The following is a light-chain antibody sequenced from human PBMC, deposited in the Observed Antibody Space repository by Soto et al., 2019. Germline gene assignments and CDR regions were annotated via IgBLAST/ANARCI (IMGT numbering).Light chain of an antibody. CDR3: QQYYSYPRT. J-gene: IGKJ1*01. CDR1: QSISNR. CDR2: DAS. Sequence: DIQMTQSPSTLSASVGDGVTITCRASQSISNRLAWYQQRPGKAPKYLIYDASTLQSGVPSRFSGSGSGTDFTLTISCLQSEDFATYYCQQYYSYPRTFGQGTKVDMK. V-gene: IGKV1-5*01.